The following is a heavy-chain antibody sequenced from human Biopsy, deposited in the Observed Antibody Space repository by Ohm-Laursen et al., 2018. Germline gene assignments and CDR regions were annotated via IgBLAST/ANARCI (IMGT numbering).Heavy chain of an antibody. CDR2: IFNSANT. CDR1: GGSISSGGSY. CDR3: ALQSVAQMKNFDY. Sequence: TLSLTCTVSGGSISSGGSYWSWIRQRPGKGLEWIGYIFNSANTYYNPSLKNLITISGDTPKNQFSLKLNSVTADDTAVYYCALQSVAQMKNFDYWGQGTLVTVSS. J-gene: IGHJ4*02. V-gene: IGHV4-31*01. D-gene: IGHD6-19*01.